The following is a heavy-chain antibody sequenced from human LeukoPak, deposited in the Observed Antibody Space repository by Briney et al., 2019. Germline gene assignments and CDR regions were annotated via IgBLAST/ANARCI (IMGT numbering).Heavy chain of an antibody. CDR1: GFTFSSYW. CDR3: ARARIDY. J-gene: IGHJ4*02. Sequence: GGSLRLSCVGSGFTFSSYWMTWVRQAPGKGLEWVGNIKDDGSEKNSVDSVKGRFTVSRDNAKNLLYLQMSSLRAEDTAVYYCARARIDYWGQGTLVTGSS. CDR2: IKDDGSEK. V-gene: IGHV3-7*04. D-gene: IGHD1-14*01.